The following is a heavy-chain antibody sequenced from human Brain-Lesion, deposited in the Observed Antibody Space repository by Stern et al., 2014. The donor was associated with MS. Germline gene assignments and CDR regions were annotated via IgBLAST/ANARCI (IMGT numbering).Heavy chain of an antibody. Sequence: QVQLQESGPGLVKPSQTLSLSCTVSGGSISSGGYYWSWIRQPAGKGLEWIGRIFKSGSTSYTPPLKSRVTISIDTSKNHFSLRLNPMTAADTAVYYCARGRVVPGFQYYATDVWGQGTTVIVSS. D-gene: IGHD2-2*01. CDR2: IFKSGST. V-gene: IGHV4-61*02. J-gene: IGHJ6*02. CDR3: ARGRVVPGFQYYATDV. CDR1: GGSISSGGYY.